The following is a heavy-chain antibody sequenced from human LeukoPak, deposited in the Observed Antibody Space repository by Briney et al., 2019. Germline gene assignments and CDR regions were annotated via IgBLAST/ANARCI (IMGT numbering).Heavy chain of an antibody. CDR3: ARHGALRYDAFDI. Sequence: SETLSLTCTVSGGSISSYYWGWIRQPPGKGLEWIGTIYYSGSTYYNPSLKSRVTISVDTSKNQFSLKLSSVTAADTAVYYCARHGALRYDAFDIWGQGTMVTVSS. D-gene: IGHD4-17*01. J-gene: IGHJ3*02. CDR2: IYYSGST. CDR1: GGSISSYY. V-gene: IGHV4-39*01.